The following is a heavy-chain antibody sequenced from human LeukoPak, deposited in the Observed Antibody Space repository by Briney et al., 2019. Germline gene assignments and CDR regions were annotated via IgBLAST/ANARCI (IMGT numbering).Heavy chain of an antibody. CDR3: ARDTGIAAAGTSHPVWWFDP. V-gene: IGHV4-31*03. Sequence: SETLSLTCTVSGGSISSGGYYWSWIRQHPGKGLEWIGYIYYSGSTYYNPSLKSRVTISVDTSKNQFSLKLSSVTAADTAVYYCARDTGIAAAGTSHPVWWFDPWGQGTLVTVSP. CDR1: GGSISSGGYY. CDR2: IYYSGST. J-gene: IGHJ5*02. D-gene: IGHD6-13*01.